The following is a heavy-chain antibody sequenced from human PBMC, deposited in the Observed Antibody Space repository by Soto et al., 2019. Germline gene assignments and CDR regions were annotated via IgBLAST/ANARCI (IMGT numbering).Heavy chain of an antibody. Sequence: SVKVSCKASGGTFSSYAISWVRQAPGQGLEWMGGIIPIFGTANYAQKFQGRVTITADESTSTAYMELGSLRSEDTAVYYCARGARRFGELLFPLYYYYGMDVWGQGTTVTVSS. CDR3: ARGARRFGELLFPLYYYYGMDV. D-gene: IGHD3-10*01. CDR2: IIPIFGTA. V-gene: IGHV1-69*13. J-gene: IGHJ6*02. CDR1: GGTFSSYA.